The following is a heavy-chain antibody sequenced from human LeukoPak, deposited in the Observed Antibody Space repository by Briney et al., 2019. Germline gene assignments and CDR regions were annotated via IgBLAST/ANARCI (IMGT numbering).Heavy chain of an antibody. D-gene: IGHD6-13*01. J-gene: IGHJ4*02. V-gene: IGHV4-59*01. CDR2: IYYSGST. CDR3: ARDRTGIAPTFDY. CDR1: GGSISSYY. Sequence: SETLSLTCTVSGGSISSYYWSWIRQPPGKGLEWIGYIYYSGSTNYNPSLKSRVTISVDTSKNQFSLELSSVTAADTAVYYCARDRTGIAPTFDYWGQGTLVTVSS.